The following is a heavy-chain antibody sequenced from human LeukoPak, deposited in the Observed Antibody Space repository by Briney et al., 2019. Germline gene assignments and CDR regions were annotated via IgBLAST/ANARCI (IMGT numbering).Heavy chain of an antibody. V-gene: IGHV3-48*03. CDR1: GFAFSGYE. CDR2: ISTTGRTI. CDR3: ARGDDYGDSLVAY. D-gene: IGHD4-17*01. Sequence: GGSLRLSCAASGFAFSGYEMNWVRQAPGKGLGWISYISTTGRTIYYADSVKGRFTISRDNGKNSLYLQMNSLSAEDTAVYYRARGDDYGDSLVAYWGQGTLVTVSS. J-gene: IGHJ4*02.